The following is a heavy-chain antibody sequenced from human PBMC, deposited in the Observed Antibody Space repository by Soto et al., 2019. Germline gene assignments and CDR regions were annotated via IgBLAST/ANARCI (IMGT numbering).Heavy chain of an antibody. Sequence: GESLKISCKGSGYSFSNYWIAWLRQMPGKGLEWMGIIYPSASDARYSPSFPGQVTISVDNPISPPYLQWSSLKASDPAMYYCARLLCLSTSCYTGSRHFFDYWGQGARVTVSS. CDR3: ARLLCLSTSCYTGSRHFFDY. D-gene: IGHD2-2*02. CDR1: GYSFSNYW. J-gene: IGHJ4*02. V-gene: IGHV5-51*01. CDR2: IYPSASDA.